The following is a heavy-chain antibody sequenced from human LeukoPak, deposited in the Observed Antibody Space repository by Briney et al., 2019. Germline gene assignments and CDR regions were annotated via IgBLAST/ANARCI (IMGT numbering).Heavy chain of an antibody. D-gene: IGHD6-19*01. V-gene: IGHV1-69*13. CDR2: IIPIFGTA. CDR1: GGTFSSYA. J-gene: IGHJ4*02. Sequence: SVKVSCKASGGTFSSYAISWVRQAPGQGLEWMGGIIPIFGTANYAQKFQGRVTITADESTSTAYMELSSLRSEDTAVYYCARGVAEQWLFDYWGQGTLVTVSS. CDR3: ARGVAEQWLFDY.